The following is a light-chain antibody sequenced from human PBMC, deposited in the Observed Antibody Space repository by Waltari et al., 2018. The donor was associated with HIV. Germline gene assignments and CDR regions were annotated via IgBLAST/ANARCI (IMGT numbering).Light chain of an antibody. J-gene: IGLJ2*01. CDR2: DVN. V-gene: IGLV2-23*02. Sequence: QSALTQPASVSESPGQSITISCSGTSSDIGSYNLVSWYQQHPGKAPKLIIYDVNKPPSRVSNRFSGSKSGNTASLTISGLQAEDEADYYCSSYAGARGGVFGGGTKLTVL. CDR1: SSDIGSYNL. CDR3: SSYAGARGGV.